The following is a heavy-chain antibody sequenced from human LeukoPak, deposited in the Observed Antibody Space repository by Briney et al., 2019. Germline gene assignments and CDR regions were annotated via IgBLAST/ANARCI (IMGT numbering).Heavy chain of an antibody. CDR2: IYYSGTT. CDR3: ARSGTVTTWNY. J-gene: IGHJ4*02. CDR1: GGSISSGGYY. V-gene: IGHV4-31*03. Sequence: SATLSLTCTVSGGSISSGGYYWSWIRQHPGKGLAWIGCIYYSGTTYYHPSLTSRVAISVDTSKNQFSLKLSSVTAADTAVYYCARSGTVTTWNYWGQGTLVTVSS. D-gene: IGHD4-17*01.